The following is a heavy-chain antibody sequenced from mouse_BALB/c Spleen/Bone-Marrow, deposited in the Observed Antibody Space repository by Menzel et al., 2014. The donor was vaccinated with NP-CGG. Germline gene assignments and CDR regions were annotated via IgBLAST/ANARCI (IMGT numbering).Heavy chain of an antibody. CDR1: GYTFTSCY. CDR2: IYPGNVNT. D-gene: IGHD2-2*01. CDR3: ARRYGYGDWYFDV. V-gene: IGHV1S56*01. J-gene: IGHJ1*01. Sequence: QVQLQQSGPELVKPGASVRISCKASGYTFTSCYIHWVKQRPGQGLEWIGWIYPGNVNTKYNEKFKGKATLTADKSSSTAYMQLSSLTSEDSAVYFCARRYGYGDWYFDVWGAGTTVTVSS.